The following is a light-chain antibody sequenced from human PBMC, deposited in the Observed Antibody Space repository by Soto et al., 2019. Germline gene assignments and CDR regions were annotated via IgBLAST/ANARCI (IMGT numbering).Light chain of an antibody. CDR2: GAS. CDR1: QSASSN. V-gene: IGKV3-15*01. CDR3: LPYNNWPSWT. Sequence: EILMVQSPVTLCVSLGERATRSCRGSQSASSNLAWYQQKPGQAPRLLIFGASTRATGIPARFSGSGSGTKFTLTINGLQSEDFAVYYCLPYNNWPSWTFGQGTKV. J-gene: IGKJ1*01.